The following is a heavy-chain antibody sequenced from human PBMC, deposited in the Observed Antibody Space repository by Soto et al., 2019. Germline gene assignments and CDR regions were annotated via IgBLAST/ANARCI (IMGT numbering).Heavy chain of an antibody. CDR1: AFNFSSYA. CDR2: VSGSGDST. Sequence: EVQLLESGGGLAQPGGSLRLSCAASAFNFSSYAMSWVRQAPGKGLEWVSAVSGSGDSTYYADSVKGRFTISRDNSKNTLYLQMNSLRAEDTAVYYCAKGRASDCPGCTQDYWGQGTLVTVSS. D-gene: IGHD2-21*02. J-gene: IGHJ4*02. V-gene: IGHV3-23*01. CDR3: AKGRASDCPGCTQDY.